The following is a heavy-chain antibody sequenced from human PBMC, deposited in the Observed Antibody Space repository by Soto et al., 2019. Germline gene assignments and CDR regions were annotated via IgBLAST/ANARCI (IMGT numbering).Heavy chain of an antibody. D-gene: IGHD6-19*01. Sequence: QVQLQESGPGLVKPSQTLSLTCTVSGGSISSGGYYWSWIRQHPGKGLEWIGYIYYSGSTYYNPSLKSRVTISVDTSKNQFSLKLSSVTAADTAVYYCARDSYIAVAGTDGMDVWGQGTTVTVSS. CDR1: GGSISSGGYY. CDR3: ARDSYIAVAGTDGMDV. CDR2: IYYSGST. J-gene: IGHJ6*02. V-gene: IGHV4-31*03.